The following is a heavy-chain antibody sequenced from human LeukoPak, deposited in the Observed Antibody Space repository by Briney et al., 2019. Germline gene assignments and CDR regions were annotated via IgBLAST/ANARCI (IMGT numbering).Heavy chain of an antibody. Sequence: GASVKVSCKASGYTFTSCDINWVRQATGQGLEWMGWMNPNSGNTGYAQKFQGRVTMTRNTSISTAYMELSSLRSEDTAVYYCARCDSSSWFANYYYYGMDVWGQGTTVTVSS. J-gene: IGHJ6*02. CDR2: MNPNSGNT. CDR1: GYTFTSCD. D-gene: IGHD6-13*01. V-gene: IGHV1-8*01. CDR3: ARCDSSSWFANYYYYGMDV.